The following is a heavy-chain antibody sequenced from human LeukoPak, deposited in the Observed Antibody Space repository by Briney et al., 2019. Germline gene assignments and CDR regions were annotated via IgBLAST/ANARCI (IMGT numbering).Heavy chain of an antibody. V-gene: IGHV3-49*03. D-gene: IGHD4-23*01. Sequence: GGTLMLSCTASGCTFGDCALSWFRQPPGKGLEWVGFIRSKAYNGTTEYAASVKGRFTISRDDSKSIAYLQMNSLKSEDTAVYYCTSGANSLWGQGTLATVSS. CDR1: GCTFGDCA. J-gene: IGHJ4*02. CDR2: IRSKAYNGTT. CDR3: TSGANSL.